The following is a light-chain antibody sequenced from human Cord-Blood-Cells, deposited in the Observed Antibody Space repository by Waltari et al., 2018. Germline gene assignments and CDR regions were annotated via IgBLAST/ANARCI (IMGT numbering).Light chain of an antibody. Sequence: SYELTQPPSVSVSPGQTARITCSGDALPKQYAYWYQQKPGQAPVLVIYKDSERPSGIPERFSGSSSGTTVTLTISGVQAEDEADYSGQSADSSGTYVVFGGGTKLTVL. CDR1: ALPKQY. J-gene: IGLJ2*01. V-gene: IGLV3-25*02. CDR2: KDS. CDR3: QSADSSGTYVV.